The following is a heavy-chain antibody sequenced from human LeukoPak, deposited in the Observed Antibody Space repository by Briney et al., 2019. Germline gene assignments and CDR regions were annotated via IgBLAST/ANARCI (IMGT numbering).Heavy chain of an antibody. J-gene: IGHJ5*02. CDR1: GYTFTSYY. CDR3: ARDLSFGAPYNWFDP. V-gene: IGHV1-46*01. D-gene: IGHD3-10*01. Sequence: SVKVSCKASGYTFTSYYIHWVRQAPGQGLEWMGLINPSGGSTNYAQKFQGRVTMTRDTSTSTVYMELSSLRSEDTAVYYCARDLSFGAPYNWFDPWGQGTLVTVSS. CDR2: INPSGGST.